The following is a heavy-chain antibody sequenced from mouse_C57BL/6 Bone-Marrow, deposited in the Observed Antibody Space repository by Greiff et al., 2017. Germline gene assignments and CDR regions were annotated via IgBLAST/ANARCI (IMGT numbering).Heavy chain of an antibody. CDR3: TTLPKNY. Sequence: DVQLQESGAELVRPGASVKLSCTASGFNIKDDYMHWVKPRPEQGLAWIGWIDPENGDTEYASKFQGKAPIPADTSSNTAYLQLISRTSEDTAVYYCTTLPKNYWGQGTTLTVSS. CDR2: IDPENGDT. D-gene: IGHD2-1*01. CDR1: GFNIKDDY. V-gene: IGHV14-4*01. J-gene: IGHJ2*01.